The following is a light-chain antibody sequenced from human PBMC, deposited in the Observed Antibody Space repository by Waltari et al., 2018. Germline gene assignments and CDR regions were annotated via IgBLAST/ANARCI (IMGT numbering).Light chain of an antibody. CDR2: VAS. Sequence: EVVLTQSPGTLSLSPGERATLSCRASQSISKYLVWYQPRPGQAPRLLIYVASTRATGIPDRFSSSGFGTDFSLTISSLEPEDFAVYYCQNHERLPATFGQAPRVEIK. CDR3: QNHERLPAT. V-gene: IGKV3-20*01. CDR1: QSISKY. J-gene: IGKJ1*01.